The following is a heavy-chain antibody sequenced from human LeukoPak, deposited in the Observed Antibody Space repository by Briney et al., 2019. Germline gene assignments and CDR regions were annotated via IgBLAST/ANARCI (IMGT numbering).Heavy chain of an antibody. J-gene: IGHJ5*02. CDR1: GGSFSGYY. D-gene: IGHD2-2*02. CDR2: INHSGST. CDR3: ARAGRDIQLIPAAINWFDP. Sequence: SETLSLTCAVYGGSFSGYYWSWIRQPPGKGLEWIGEINHSGSTNYNPSLKSRVTISVDTSKNQFSLKLSSVTAADTAVYYCARAGRDIQLIPAAINWFDPWGQGTLVTVSS. V-gene: IGHV4-34*01.